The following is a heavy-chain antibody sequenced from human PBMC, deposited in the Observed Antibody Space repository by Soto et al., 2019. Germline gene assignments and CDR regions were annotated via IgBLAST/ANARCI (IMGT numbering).Heavy chain of an antibody. CDR1: GYTFTSHD. D-gene: IGHD4-17*01. CDR2: MNPNSGNT. Sequence: QVQLVQSGAEVKKSGASVRVSCKASGYTFTSHDINWVRQATGQGLEWMGWMNPNSGNTGYAQKFQGRVTMTRNTSISTAYMELSSLRSEDTAVYYCARWDYGVYARFDYWGQGTLVTVSS. J-gene: IGHJ4*02. V-gene: IGHV1-8*01. CDR3: ARWDYGVYARFDY.